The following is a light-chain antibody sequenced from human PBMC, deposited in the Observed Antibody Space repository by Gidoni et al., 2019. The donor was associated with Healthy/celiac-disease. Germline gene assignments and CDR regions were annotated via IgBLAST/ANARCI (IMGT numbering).Light chain of an antibody. J-gene: IGKJ2*01. CDR1: QRISSY. CDR2: AAS. Sequence: DIQMTQSPSSLSASVGDRVTITCRASQRISSYLKWYQQKPGKAPKLLIYAASSLQSGVPSRFSGSGSGTDFTLTISSLQPEDFATYYCQQSYSTPLYTFGQGTKLEIK. V-gene: IGKV1-39*01. CDR3: QQSYSTPLYT.